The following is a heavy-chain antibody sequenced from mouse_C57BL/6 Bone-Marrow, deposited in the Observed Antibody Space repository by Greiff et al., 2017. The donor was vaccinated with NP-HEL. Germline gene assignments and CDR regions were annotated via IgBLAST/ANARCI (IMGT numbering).Heavy chain of an antibody. J-gene: IGHJ3*01. D-gene: IGHD3-2*02. V-gene: IGHV1-74*01. CDR1: GYTFTSYW. CDR2: IHPSDSDT. Sequence: QVQLQQPGAELVKPGASVKVSCKASGYTFTSYWMHWVKQRPGQGLEWIGRIHPSDSDTNYNQKFKGKATLTVDKSSSKAYMQLSSLTSEDSAVYYCAIGTAQPAWFAYWGQGTLVTVSA. CDR3: AIGTAQPAWFAY.